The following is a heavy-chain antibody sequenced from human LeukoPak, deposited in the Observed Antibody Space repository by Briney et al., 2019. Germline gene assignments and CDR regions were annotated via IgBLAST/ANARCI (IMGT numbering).Heavy chain of an antibody. CDR1: GFTFSSYA. Sequence: GGSLRLSCAASGFTFSSYAMSWVRQAPGKGLEWVSAISGSGGSTYYADSVKGRFTISRDNSKNTLYLQMNSLRAEDTAVYYCAKDGSGSHAASWFDPWGQGTLVTVSS. CDR3: AKDGSGSHAASWFDP. D-gene: IGHD3-10*01. CDR2: ISGSGGST. J-gene: IGHJ5*02. V-gene: IGHV3-23*01.